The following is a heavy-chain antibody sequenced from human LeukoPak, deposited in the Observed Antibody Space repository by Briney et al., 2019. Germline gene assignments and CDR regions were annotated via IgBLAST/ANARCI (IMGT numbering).Heavy chain of an antibody. Sequence: PGGSLRLSCAASGFTFSGYWMHWVRQAPGKGLEWVSGINWNGGSTGYADSVKGRFTISRDNAKNSLYLQMNSLRAEDTALYYCARDLEGYGDMDVWGKGTTVTVSS. CDR2: INWNGGST. CDR1: GFTFSGYW. D-gene: IGHD4/OR15-4a*01. CDR3: ARDLEGYGDMDV. V-gene: IGHV3-20*04. J-gene: IGHJ6*03.